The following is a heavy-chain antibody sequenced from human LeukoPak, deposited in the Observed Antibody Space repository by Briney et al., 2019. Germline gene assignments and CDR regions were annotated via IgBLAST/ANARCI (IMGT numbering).Heavy chain of an antibody. CDR1: GYTFTGYY. CDR2: IIPNSGGT. Sequence: AGSVNVSCKLSGYTFTGYYLHWVRQAPGQGRECMRCIIPNSGGTNYAQKFQGRVTMTRETSISTGYMELSRLRSDDTAVYYCAKQLGFHRFDPWGQGTLVTVSS. J-gene: IGHJ5*02. V-gene: IGHV1-2*02. D-gene: IGHD1-1*01. CDR3: AKQLGFHRFDP.